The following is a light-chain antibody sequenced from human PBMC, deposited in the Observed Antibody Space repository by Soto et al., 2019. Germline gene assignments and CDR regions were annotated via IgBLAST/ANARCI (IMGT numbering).Light chain of an antibody. Sequence: QSAPTQPASVSGSPGQSITISCTGTSSDVGRYNHVSWYQHHPGKAPKLLISEVSKRPSGVSNRFSGSKSDYTASLPISGLQAEDEADYYCNSHPSGDFRVFGTGTKLTVL. J-gene: IGLJ1*01. CDR1: SSDVGRYNH. V-gene: IGLV2-14*01. CDR2: EVS. CDR3: NSHPSGDFRV.